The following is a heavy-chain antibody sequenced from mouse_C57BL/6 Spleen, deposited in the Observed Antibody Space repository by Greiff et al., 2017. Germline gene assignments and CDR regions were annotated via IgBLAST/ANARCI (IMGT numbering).Heavy chain of an antibody. CDR2: INPGSGGT. Sequence: VMLQQPGAELVRPGTSVKVSCKASGYAFTNYLIEWVKQRPGQGLEWIGVINPGSGGTNYNEKLKGKATVTADKSSNPAYMQLSSLTSEDSAVYFFACEGLPYYYAMDYWGQGTSVTVSS. CDR1: GYAFTNYL. CDR3: ACEGLPYYYAMDY. D-gene: IGHD2-4*01. V-gene: IGHV1-54*01. J-gene: IGHJ4*01.